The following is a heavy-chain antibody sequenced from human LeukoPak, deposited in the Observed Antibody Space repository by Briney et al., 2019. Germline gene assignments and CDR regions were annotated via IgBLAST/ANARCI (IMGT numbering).Heavy chain of an antibody. V-gene: IGHV3-7*03. CDR1: GFTFSSYW. CDR2: IKQDGSEK. CDR3: AKPMCSSTSCYRYFDY. J-gene: IGHJ4*02. Sequence: PGGSLRLSCAASGFTFSSYWMSWVRQAPGKGLEWVANIKQDGSEKYYVDSVKGRFTISRDNAKNSLYLQMNSLRAEDTAVYYCAKPMCSSTSCYRYFDYWGQGSPVTVSS. D-gene: IGHD2-2*01.